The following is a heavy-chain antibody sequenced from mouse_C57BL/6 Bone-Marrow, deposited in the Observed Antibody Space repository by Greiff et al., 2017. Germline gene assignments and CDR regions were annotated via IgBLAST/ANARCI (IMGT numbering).Heavy chain of an antibody. J-gene: IGHJ4*01. CDR3: AREFRAMDY. Sequence: VQLQQPGAELVRPGSSVKLSCKASGYTFTSYWMDWVKQRPGQGLEWIGNIYPSDSETHYNQKFKDKATLTVDKSSSTAYMQSSSLTSEDSAVYYCAREFRAMDYWGQGTSVTVSS. CDR1: GYTFTSYW. CDR2: IYPSDSET. V-gene: IGHV1-61*01.